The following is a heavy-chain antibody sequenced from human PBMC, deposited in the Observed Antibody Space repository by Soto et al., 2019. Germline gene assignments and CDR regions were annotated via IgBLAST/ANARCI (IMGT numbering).Heavy chain of an antibody. J-gene: IGHJ4*02. Sequence: GGSLRLSCAASACTFSSYSMNWVHQAPWKGLEWVASISSSSSYIYYADSVKGRFTISRDSAKNSLYLQMNSLRAEDTAVYYCARDVPLEPFDYWGQGTLVTAPQ. D-gene: IGHD1-1*01. V-gene: IGHV3-21*01. CDR2: ISSSSSYI. CDR3: ARDVPLEPFDY. CDR1: ACTFSSYS.